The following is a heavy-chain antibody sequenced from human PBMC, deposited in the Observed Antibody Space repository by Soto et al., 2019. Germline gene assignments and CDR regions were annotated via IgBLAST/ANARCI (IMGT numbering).Heavy chain of an antibody. Sequence: SLRLSCNCSGFRFSEHAMTWVRQAPGKGLEWVGFIRSTPYGGTTDYAASVRGRFTISRDDSASIAYLQMNSLKTEDSGLYYCSRGSFGYYGPWGPGTLVTVSS. CDR3: SRGSFGYYGP. CDR1: GFRFSEHA. D-gene: IGHD2-2*03. V-gene: IGHV3-49*04. CDR2: IRSTPYGGTT. J-gene: IGHJ5*02.